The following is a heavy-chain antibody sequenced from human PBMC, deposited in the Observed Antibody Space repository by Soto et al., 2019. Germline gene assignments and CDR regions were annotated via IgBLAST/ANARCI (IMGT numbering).Heavy chain of an antibody. CDR3: AAEDSRSWFPGWFDP. V-gene: IGHV3-21*01. J-gene: IGHJ5*02. CDR1: GFTFSSYS. CDR2: ISSSSSYI. D-gene: IGHD6-13*01. Sequence: GGSLRLSCAASGFTFSSYSMNWVRQAPGKGLEWVSSISSSSSYIYYADSVKGRFTISRDNAKNSLYLQMNSLRAEDTAVYYCAAEDSRSWFPGWFDPWGPGNLVTVSP.